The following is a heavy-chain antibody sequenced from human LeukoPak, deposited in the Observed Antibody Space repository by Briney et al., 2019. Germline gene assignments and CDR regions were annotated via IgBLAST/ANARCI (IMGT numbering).Heavy chain of an antibody. Sequence: GGSLRLSCAASGFTFSSYGMHWVRQAPGKGLESVAVIWYDGSNKYYADSVKGRFTISRDNSKNTLYLQMNSLRAEDTAVYYCARGVYYDSSGSIDYYFDYWGQGTLVTVSS. CDR1: GFTFSSYG. D-gene: IGHD3-22*01. V-gene: IGHV3-33*01. J-gene: IGHJ4*02. CDR3: ARGVYYDSSGSIDYYFDY. CDR2: IWYDGSNK.